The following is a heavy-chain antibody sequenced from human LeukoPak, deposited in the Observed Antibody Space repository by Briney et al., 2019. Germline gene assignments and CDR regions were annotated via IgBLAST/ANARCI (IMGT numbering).Heavy chain of an antibody. Sequence: GGSLRLSCAASGFSFSTYVMVWVRQAAGKSLEWVSAISSGGVSTYYADSVKGRFTISRDNSKNTLYLQMNSLRPEDTAVYFCAKDGASGWSNWFDPWGQGTLVTVSS. CDR1: GFSFSTYV. D-gene: IGHD6-19*01. CDR2: ISSGGVST. V-gene: IGHV3-23*01. CDR3: AKDGASGWSNWFDP. J-gene: IGHJ5*02.